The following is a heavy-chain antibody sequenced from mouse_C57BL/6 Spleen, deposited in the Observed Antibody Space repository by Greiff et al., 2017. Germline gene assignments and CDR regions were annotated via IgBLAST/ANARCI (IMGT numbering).Heavy chain of an antibody. CDR2: IYWDDDK. D-gene: IGHD1-1*01. Sequence: QVTLKECGPGILQSSQTLSLTCSFSGFSLSTSGMGVSWIRQPSGKGLEWLAHIYWDDDKRYNPSLKSRLTISKDTSRNQVFLKITSVDTADTATYYCARSYYGSSPFAYWGQGTLVTVSA. CDR1: GFSLSTSGMG. CDR3: ARSYYGSSPFAY. V-gene: IGHV8-12*01. J-gene: IGHJ3*01.